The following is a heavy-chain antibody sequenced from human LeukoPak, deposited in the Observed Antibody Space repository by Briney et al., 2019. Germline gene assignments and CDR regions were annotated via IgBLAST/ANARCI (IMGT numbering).Heavy chain of an antibody. J-gene: IGHJ6*03. CDR2: IQQDGTEK. Sequence: GGSLRLSCVVSGFTFSNYWMTWVRQAPGKGLEWVANIQQDGTEKYYVDSVKGRFTIFRDNAKNSVYLQMNSLRAEDTAVYYCARFGYTHGYGWGGGYYYYYMDVWGKGTTVTVSS. CDR1: GFTFSNYW. D-gene: IGHD5-18*01. V-gene: IGHV3-7*01. CDR3: ARFGYTHGYGWGGGYYYYYMDV.